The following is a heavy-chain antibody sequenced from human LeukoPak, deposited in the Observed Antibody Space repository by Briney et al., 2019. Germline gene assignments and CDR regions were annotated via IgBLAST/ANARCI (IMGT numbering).Heavy chain of an antibody. V-gene: IGHV3-53*01. J-gene: IGHJ6*02. Sequence: PGGSLRLSCAASGLTVSSNYMSWVRQAPGKGLEWVSVIYSGGSTYYAGSVKGRFTISRDNSKNTLYLQMNSLRAEDTAVYYCARRRADETYGDYELYYYGMDVWGQGTTVTVSS. CDR1: GLTVSSNY. CDR3: ARRRADETYGDYELYYYGMDV. D-gene: IGHD4-17*01. CDR2: IYSGGST.